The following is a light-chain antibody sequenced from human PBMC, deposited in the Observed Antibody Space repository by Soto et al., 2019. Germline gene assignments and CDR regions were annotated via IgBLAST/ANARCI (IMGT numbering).Light chain of an antibody. V-gene: IGKV1-9*01. J-gene: IGKJ4*01. CDR1: QGISSF. CDR3: QQLNSYPLT. CDR2: EAS. Sequence: DIQLTQSPSFLSASVGDRVTITCRASQGISSFLAWYQQKPGKAPKLLIYEASTLQSGVPSRFSGSGSGTEFTLTISSLQPEDFATYYCQQLNSYPLTFGEGTKVEIK.